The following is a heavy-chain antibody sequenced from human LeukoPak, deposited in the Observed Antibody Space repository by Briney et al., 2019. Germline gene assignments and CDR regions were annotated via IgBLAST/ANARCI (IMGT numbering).Heavy chain of an antibody. CDR2: IKEDGSEE. CDR1: GFTFSPYW. J-gene: IGHJ3*02. V-gene: IGHV3-7*01. D-gene: IGHD3-10*01. Sequence: GGSLRLSCAASGFTFSPYWMSWVRQAPGKGLEWVATIKEDGSEEYYVDSVKGRFTISRDNAKNSLHLQMSSLRAEDTAVYYCARLAPYYGTGIIWGQGTVVTVSS. CDR3: ARLAPYYGTGII.